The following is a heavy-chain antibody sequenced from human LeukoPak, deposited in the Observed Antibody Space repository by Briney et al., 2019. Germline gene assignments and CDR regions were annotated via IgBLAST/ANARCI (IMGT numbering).Heavy chain of an antibody. J-gene: IGHJ4*02. V-gene: IGHV4-59*08. CDR1: VGSIYNYY. CDR2: IYYTGTT. CDR3: ARHILASPPPGAFDF. D-gene: IGHD3-10*01. Sequence: PSETLSLTCTVSVGSIYNYYWSWIRQPPGKGLEWLGYIYYTGTTDYNPSLKSRVTMSVDTSNNQFSLKLRSVTAADTAVYYCARHILASPPPGAFDFWGRGTLVTVSS.